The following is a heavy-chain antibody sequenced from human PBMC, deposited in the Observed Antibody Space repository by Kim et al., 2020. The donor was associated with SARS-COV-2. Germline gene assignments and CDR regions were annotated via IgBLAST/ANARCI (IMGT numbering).Heavy chain of an antibody. CDR2: INSDGSST. V-gene: IGHV3-74*01. J-gene: IGHJ4*02. CDR3: ARGLTAMVYPPTSPLTPDY. CDR1: GFTFSSYW. Sequence: GGSLRLSCAASGFTFSSYWMHWVRQAPGKGLVWVSRINSDGSSTSYADSVKGRFTISRDNAKNTLYLQMNSLRAEDTAVYYCARGLTAMVYPPTSPLTPDYWGQGTLVTVPS. D-gene: IGHD5-18*01.